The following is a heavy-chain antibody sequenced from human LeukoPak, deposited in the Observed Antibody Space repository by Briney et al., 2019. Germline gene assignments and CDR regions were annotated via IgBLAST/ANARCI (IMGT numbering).Heavy chain of an antibody. CDR1: XXXSXXX. CDR2: ISYDGSNK. D-gene: IGHD2-21*01. Sequence: XXXSXXXMXXVGQAPGKGLEWVAVISYDGSNKYYADSVKGRFTISRDNSKNTLYLQMNSLRAEDTAVYYCAKGTVVYCDYWGQGTLVTVSS. CDR3: AKGTVVYCDY. J-gene: IGHJ4*02. V-gene: IGHV3-30*18.